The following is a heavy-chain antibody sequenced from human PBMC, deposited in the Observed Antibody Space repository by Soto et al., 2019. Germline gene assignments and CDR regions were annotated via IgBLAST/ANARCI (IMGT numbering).Heavy chain of an antibody. CDR2: INPHSVGT. Sequence: SWKAPGYTFTGYYMRCVRQAPRQRLAWMGWINPHSVGTNYGQNFQGSVTMTRDTSTSTAYKELSRLRSDDTAAYYCASDILSTVVLRNPSYYLVYWG. CDR1: GYTFTGYY. CDR3: ASDILSTVVLRNPSYYLVY. J-gene: IGHJ4*01. V-gene: IGHV1-2*04. D-gene: IGHD3-9*01.